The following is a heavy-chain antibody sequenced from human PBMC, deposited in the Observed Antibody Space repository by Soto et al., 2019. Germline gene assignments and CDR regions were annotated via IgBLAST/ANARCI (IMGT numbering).Heavy chain of an antibody. CDR1: GFTFSTYG. CDR3: AKARSSSGYSSHFDS. CDR2: ISFDGSNR. V-gene: IGHV3-30*18. D-gene: IGHD3-22*01. J-gene: IGHJ4*02. Sequence: SLRLSCAASGFTFSTYGMHWVRQAPGKGLEWVAVISFDGSNRYYPDSVKGRFTISRDNSKNTLYLQMNSLTSADTAVYYCAKARSSSGYSSHFDSWGQGTLVTVSS.